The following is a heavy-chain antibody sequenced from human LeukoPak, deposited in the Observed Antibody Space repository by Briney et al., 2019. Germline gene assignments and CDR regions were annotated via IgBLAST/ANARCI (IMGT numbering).Heavy chain of an antibody. CDR1: GYTFTSYG. CDR2: ISAYNGNT. CDR3: ARDAMDDLDDSSGYYSY. J-gene: IGHJ4*02. V-gene: IGHV1-18*01. D-gene: IGHD3-22*01. Sequence: ASVKVSCKAAGYTFTSYGISLVRQAPGQGLEWMGWISAYNGNTNYAQKLQGRVTMTTDTSTSTAYMELRSLRSDDTAVYYCARDAMDDLDDSSGYYSYWGQGTLVTVSS.